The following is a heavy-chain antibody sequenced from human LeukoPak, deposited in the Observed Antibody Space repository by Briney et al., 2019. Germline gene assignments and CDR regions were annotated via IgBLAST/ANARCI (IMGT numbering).Heavy chain of an antibody. CDR2: INSDGSST. D-gene: IGHD5-18*01. CDR3: ARGWDGYSYGI. J-gene: IGHJ4*02. CDR1: GFTFSNYA. V-gene: IGHV3-74*01. Sequence: GGSLRLSCAASGFTFSNYAMHWVRQAPGKGLVWVSRINSDGSSTTYADSVKGRFTISRDNAKNTVYLQMNSLRAEDTAVYYCARGWDGYSYGIWGQGTLVTVSS.